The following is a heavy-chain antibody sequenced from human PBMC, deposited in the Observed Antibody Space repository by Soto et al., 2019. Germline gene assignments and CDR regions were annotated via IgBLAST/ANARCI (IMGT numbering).Heavy chain of an antibody. J-gene: IGHJ6*02. CDR1: GYTFTGYY. CDR2: INPSGGTT. V-gene: IGHV1-46*01. D-gene: IGHD4-17*01. Sequence: GASLKVSCKASGYTFTGYYIHWVRQAPGQGLEWVGIINPSGGTTTYAQKFQGRVTMTRDTSTSTVYMDLSSLRSEDTAVYYCARERVTTDSYYYGMDVWGQGTTVTVSS. CDR3: ARERVTTDSYYYGMDV.